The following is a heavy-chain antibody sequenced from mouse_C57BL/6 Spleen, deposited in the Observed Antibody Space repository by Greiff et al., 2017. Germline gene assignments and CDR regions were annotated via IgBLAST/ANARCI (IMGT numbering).Heavy chain of an antibody. CDR3: ARQAIYDGYYFAY. CDR1: GFTFSSYG. V-gene: IGHV5-6*01. Sequence: EVKLMESGGDLVKPGGSLKLSCAASGFTFSSYGMSWVRQTPDKRLEWVATISSGGSYTYYPDSVKGRFTISRDKAKNTLYLQMSSLNSEDTAMDDCARQAIYDGYYFAYWGQGTLVTVSA. D-gene: IGHD2-3*01. CDR2: ISSGGSYT. J-gene: IGHJ3*01.